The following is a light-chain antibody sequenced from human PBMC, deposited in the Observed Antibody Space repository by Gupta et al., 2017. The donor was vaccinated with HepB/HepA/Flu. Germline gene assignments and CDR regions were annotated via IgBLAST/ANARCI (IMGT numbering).Light chain of an antibody. CDR2: EVN. CDR1: RSDVGSYNL. Sequence: QSALTQTASVSGSPGQSLSLSCTGNRSDVGSYNLVSWYQQHPGKAPKLLIYEVNKWTSGVSNRFSGSKSGNTASLTISGLQAEDEADYYCCSYASTTVVFGGGTKLTVL. CDR3: CSYASTTVV. J-gene: IGLJ2*01. V-gene: IGLV2-23*02.